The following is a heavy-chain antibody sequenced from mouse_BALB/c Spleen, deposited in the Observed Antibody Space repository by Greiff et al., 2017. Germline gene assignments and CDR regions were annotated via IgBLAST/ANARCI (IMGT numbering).Heavy chain of an antibody. CDR1: GFTFSSYA. J-gene: IGHJ4*01. D-gene: IGHD2-14*01. V-gene: IGHV5-6-5*01. Sequence: EVKLVESGGGLLKPGGSLKLSCAASGFTFSSYAMSWVRQTPEKRLEWVASISSGGSTYYPDSVKGRFTISRDNARNILYLQMSSLRSEDTAMYYCAREGVRRTDYAMDYWGQGTSVTVSS. CDR2: ISSGGST. CDR3: AREGVRRTDYAMDY.